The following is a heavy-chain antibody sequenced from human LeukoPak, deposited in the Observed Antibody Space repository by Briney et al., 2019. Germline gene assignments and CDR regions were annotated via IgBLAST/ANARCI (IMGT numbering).Heavy chain of an antibody. CDR2: INPSGGST. D-gene: IGHD6-13*01. Sequence: ASVKVSCKASGYTFTSYYMHWVRQAPGQGLEWMGIINPSGGSTSYAQKFQGRVTMTRDTSTSTVYMELSSLRSEDTAVYYCARAPGRGGAAASGASDAFDIWGQGTMVTVSS. V-gene: IGHV1-46*01. CDR3: ARAPGRGGAAASGASDAFDI. J-gene: IGHJ3*02. CDR1: GYTFTSYY.